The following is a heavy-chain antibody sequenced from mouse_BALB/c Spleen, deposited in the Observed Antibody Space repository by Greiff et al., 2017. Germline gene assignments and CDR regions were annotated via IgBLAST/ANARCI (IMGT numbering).Heavy chain of an antibody. J-gene: IGHJ4*01. CDR1: GFTFSNYW. CDR3: TRDYRYEGYAMDY. D-gene: IGHD2-14*01. CDR2: IRLKSNNYAT. Sequence: EVMLVESGGGLVQPGGSMKLSCVASGFTFSNYWMNWVRQSPEKGLEWVAEIRLKSNNYATHYAESVKGRFTISRDDSKSSVYLQMNNLRAEDTGIYYCTRDYRYEGYAMDYWGQGTSVTVSS. V-gene: IGHV6-6*02.